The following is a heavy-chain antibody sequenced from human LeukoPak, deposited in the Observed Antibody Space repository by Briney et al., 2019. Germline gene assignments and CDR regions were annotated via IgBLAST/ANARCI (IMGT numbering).Heavy chain of an antibody. D-gene: IGHD4-17*01. CDR3: AAEYEYGDHDY. V-gene: IGHV4-59*11. J-gene: IGHJ4*02. CDR2: IYHSGTT. CDR1: GASLSRHY. Sequence: PSETLSLICTVSGASLSRHYWYWIRQSPGKRLEWIGYIYHSGTTKYNPSLKSRVTISADTSKSQFSLTVSSVTAADTAVYYCAAEYEYGDHDYWGQGTLVTVSS.